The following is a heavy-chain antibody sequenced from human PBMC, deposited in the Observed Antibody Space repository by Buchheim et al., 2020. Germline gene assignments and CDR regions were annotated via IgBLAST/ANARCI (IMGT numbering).Heavy chain of an antibody. CDR2: IWYDGSNK. V-gene: IGHV3-33*01. Sequence: QVQLVESGGGVVQPGRSLRLSCAASGFTFSSYGMHWVRQAPGKGLEWVAVIWYDGSNKYYADSVTGRFTISRDNSKNTLYLQMNSLRAEDTAVYYCARDPSQYYYYGMDVWGQGTT. CDR1: GFTFSSYG. CDR3: ARDPSQYYYYGMDV. J-gene: IGHJ6*02.